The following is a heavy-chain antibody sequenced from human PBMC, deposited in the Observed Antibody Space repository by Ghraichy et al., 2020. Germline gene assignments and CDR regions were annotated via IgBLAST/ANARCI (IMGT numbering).Heavy chain of an antibody. Sequence: SETLSLTCTVSGGSTSGYYWSWMRQPPGKGLEYIGYIYYTGSTSYNPSLKSRVTISVDTSKDQLFLKLISVTAADTAVYYCARQGMAVAGTGLVYWGQGTLVTVSS. D-gene: IGHD6-19*01. CDR2: IYYTGST. J-gene: IGHJ4*02. V-gene: IGHV4-59*08. CDR1: GGSTSGYY. CDR3: ARQGMAVAGTGLVY.